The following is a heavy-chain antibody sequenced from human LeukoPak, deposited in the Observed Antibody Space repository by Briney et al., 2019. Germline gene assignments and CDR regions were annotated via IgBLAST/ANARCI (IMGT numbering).Heavy chain of an antibody. J-gene: IGHJ6*03. CDR3: ARDGTFTGSSNYYYIDF. V-gene: IGHV3-74*01. D-gene: IGHD3-10*01. CDR2: MNGDGSDP. CDR1: GFTFSTSW. Sequence: GGSLRLSCAASGFTFSTSWMYWVRQSPGKGLLWVSRMNGDGSDPSYADSVKGRFTISRDNAKNTLYLQMNTLTAEDTAVYYCARDGTFTGSSNYYYIDFWGKGTTVTISS.